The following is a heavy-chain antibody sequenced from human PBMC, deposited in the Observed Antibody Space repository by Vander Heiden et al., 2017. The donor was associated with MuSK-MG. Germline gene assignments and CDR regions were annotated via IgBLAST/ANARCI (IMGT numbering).Heavy chain of an antibody. CDR2: ISGSGGST. Sequence: EVQLVESGGDLVQPGGSLRLSCAASGFTFSSYAMSWVRQAPGKGREWVSAISGSGGSTYYADSVKGRFTISRDNSKNTRDLKMNSLRAEDTAVYYCAKRLTARMTTVTYFDYWGQGTLVTVSS. J-gene: IGHJ4*02. D-gene: IGHD4-17*01. CDR3: AKRLTARMTTVTYFDY. V-gene: IGHV3-23*04. CDR1: GFTFSSYA.